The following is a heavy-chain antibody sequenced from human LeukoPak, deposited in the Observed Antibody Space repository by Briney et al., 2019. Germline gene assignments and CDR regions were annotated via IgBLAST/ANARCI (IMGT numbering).Heavy chain of an antibody. J-gene: IGHJ3*02. D-gene: IGHD3-3*01. V-gene: IGHV1-2*02. Sequence: ASVKVSCKTSGYTFSAFYIHWVRQVPGQGLEWMGWLRPDTGATNFAQNFLGRVTMTGDTSISTAYMELRRLRSDDTAVYYCARGRAVRSGAFDIWGQGTMVTVSS. CDR3: ARGRAVRSGAFDI. CDR2: LRPDTGAT. CDR1: GYTFSAFY.